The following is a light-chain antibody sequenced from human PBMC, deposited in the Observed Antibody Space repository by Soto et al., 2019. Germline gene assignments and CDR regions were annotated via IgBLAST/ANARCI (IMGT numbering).Light chain of an antibody. CDR3: SLYTSENTYV. Sequence: QSVLTQPPSVSGAPGQTVTISCTGSSSNIGAGYDAQWYQQLPGTAPKLLMYGNSNRPSGVPDRFSGSKSGTSASLAITGLQAADEADYYCSLYTSENTYVFGTGTKVTVL. CDR1: SSNIGAGYD. J-gene: IGLJ1*01. CDR2: GNS. V-gene: IGLV1-40*01.